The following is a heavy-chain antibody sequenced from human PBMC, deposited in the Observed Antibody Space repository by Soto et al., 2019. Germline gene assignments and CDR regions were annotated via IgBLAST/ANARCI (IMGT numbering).Heavy chain of an antibody. J-gene: IGHJ6*02. V-gene: IGHV3-21*06. CDR1: GFTFSSYS. CDR3: AREAPRSRKNGMDV. CDR2: ISSSSSYI. Sequence: GGSLRLSCAASGFTFSSYSMNWVRQAPGKGLEWVSSISSSSSYIYYADSVKGRVSISRDNAKNSLYLQMNSLRAEDTAVYYCAREAPRSRKNGMDVWGQGTTVTVAS.